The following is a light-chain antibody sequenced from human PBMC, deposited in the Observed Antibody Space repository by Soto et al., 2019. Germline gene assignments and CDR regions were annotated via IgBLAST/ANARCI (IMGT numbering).Light chain of an antibody. J-gene: IGLJ2*01. V-gene: IGLV2-11*01. Sequence: QSVLTQPRSVSGSPGQSVTISCTGTSSDVGGYNYVSWYQQHPGKAPKLMIYDVSKRPSGVPDRFSGSKSGNTASLTISGLQAEDEADYYCCSYAGSYSLFGGGTKATVL. CDR3: CSYAGSYSL. CDR1: SSDVGGYNY. CDR2: DVS.